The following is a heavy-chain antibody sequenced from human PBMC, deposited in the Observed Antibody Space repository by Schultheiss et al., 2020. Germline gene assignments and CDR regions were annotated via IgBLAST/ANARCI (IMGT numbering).Heavy chain of an antibody. Sequence: GGSLRLSCAASGFTFSNAWMSWVRQAPGKGLEWVSVIYSGGSTYYADSVKGRFTISRDNAKNSLYLQMNSLRAEDTAVYYCARDLGLYYYYMDVWGKGTTVTVSS. CDR1: GFTFSNAW. CDR2: IYSGGST. V-gene: IGHV3-53*01. CDR3: ARDLGLYYYYMDV. J-gene: IGHJ6*03.